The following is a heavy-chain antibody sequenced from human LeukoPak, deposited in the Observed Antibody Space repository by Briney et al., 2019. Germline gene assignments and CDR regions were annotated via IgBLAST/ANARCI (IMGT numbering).Heavy chain of an antibody. Sequence: SETLSLTCAVYGGSFSGYYWSWIRQPPGKGLEWIGEINHSGSTNYNPSLKSRVTISVDTSKNQFSLKLSSVTAADTAVYYCARGGESGSSGWYSNFDYWGQGTLVTVSS. D-gene: IGHD6-19*01. J-gene: IGHJ4*02. CDR3: ARGGESGSSGWYSNFDY. CDR2: INHSGST. V-gene: IGHV4-34*01. CDR1: GGSFSGYY.